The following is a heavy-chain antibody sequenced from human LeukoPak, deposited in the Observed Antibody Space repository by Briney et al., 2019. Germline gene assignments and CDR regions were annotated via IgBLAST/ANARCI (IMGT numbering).Heavy chain of an antibody. Sequence: GGSLRLSCAASGFTFSGNAMSWVRQAPGKGLEWVSAVSGSGVRTYYADSVKGRFTISRDDSKNTLYLQVNSLRAEDTALYYCAKKLGDGGCFDYWGQGTLVTVSS. CDR3: AKKLGDGGCFDY. D-gene: IGHD2-21*02. V-gene: IGHV3-23*01. CDR2: VSGSGVRT. CDR1: GFTFSGNA. J-gene: IGHJ4*02.